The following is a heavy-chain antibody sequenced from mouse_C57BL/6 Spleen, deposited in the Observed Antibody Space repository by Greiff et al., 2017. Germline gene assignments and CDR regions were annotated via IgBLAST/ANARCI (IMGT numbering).Heavy chain of an antibody. CDR3: GRSSITTVGYFDV. V-gene: IGHV1-11*01. J-gene: IGHJ1*03. Sequence: QVQLQQSGAELASPGASVPLSCKASGYTFPDHIMNWVKKRPGQGLEWIGRIYPVSGATTYNQKFMGKATFSVDRSSSTVYMVLNSLTSEDPAVYYCGRSSITTVGYFDVWGTGTTVTVSS. CDR2: IYPVSGAT. CDR1: GYTFPDHI. D-gene: IGHD1-1*01.